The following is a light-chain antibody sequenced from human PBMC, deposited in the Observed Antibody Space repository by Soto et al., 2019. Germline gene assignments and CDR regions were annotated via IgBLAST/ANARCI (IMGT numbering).Light chain of an antibody. V-gene: IGKV3-20*01. CDR3: HQYGSSPPT. J-gene: IGKJ4*01. Sequence: EIVLSQSPGTLSLSPGETASLSCRASQNVRGSYLAWYQQKPGQAPRLLISAASRRATGAPDRFSGSGSGTDFTLTISRLEPEDFAVYCCHQYGSSPPTFGGGTKVDI. CDR2: AAS. CDR1: QNVRGSY.